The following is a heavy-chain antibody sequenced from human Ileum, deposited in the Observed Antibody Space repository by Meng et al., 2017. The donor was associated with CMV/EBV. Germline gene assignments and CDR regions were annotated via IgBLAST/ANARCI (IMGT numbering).Heavy chain of an antibody. CDR1: GFTFTTYA. V-gene: IGHV3-23*03. D-gene: IGHD1-1*01. J-gene: IGHJ4*02. CDR3: ARRSKVGTQLYFDY. Sequence: GESLKISCAASGFTFTTYAMSWVRQAPGKGLEWVSVVYTVGSSVYYADSVKGRFTVSRDNSNNMLYLEMNNLRVEDTAVYYCARRSKVGTQLYFDYWGQGTLVTVSS. CDR2: VYTVGSSV.